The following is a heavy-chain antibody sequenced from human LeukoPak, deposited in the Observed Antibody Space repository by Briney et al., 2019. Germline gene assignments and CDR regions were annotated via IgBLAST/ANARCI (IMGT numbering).Heavy chain of an antibody. V-gene: IGHV3-23*01. D-gene: IGHD3-3*01. CDR1: GFTFSSYG. Sequence: GGSLRLSCAASGFTFSSYGMSWVRQAPGKGLEWVAAISGSGGSTNYADSVKGRFTISRDNSKNTLYLQMYSLRAEDTAVYYCAKPHDDFWSGYLNWGQGTLVTVSS. CDR3: AKPHDDFWSGYLN. CDR2: ISGSGGST. J-gene: IGHJ4*02.